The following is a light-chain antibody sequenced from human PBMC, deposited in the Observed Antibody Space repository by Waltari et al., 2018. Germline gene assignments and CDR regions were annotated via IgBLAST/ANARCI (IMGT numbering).Light chain of an antibody. Sequence: DIQMTQSPSSLSASVGDRVTLTCRASQSISTYVHLYQQKPGKVPRLLIFSASTLQTGVPSRFSGSGSGTDFTLTVTSLQPEDFASYYCHQTYNTPFTFGPGTIVEIK. CDR3: HQTYNTPFT. V-gene: IGKV1-39*01. J-gene: IGKJ3*01. CDR1: QSISTY. CDR2: SAS.